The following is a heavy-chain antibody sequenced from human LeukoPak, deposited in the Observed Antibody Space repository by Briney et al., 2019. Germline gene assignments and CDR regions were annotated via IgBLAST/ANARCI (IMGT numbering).Heavy chain of an antibody. D-gene: IGHD1-26*01. J-gene: IGHJ6*03. CDR2: IYTVGTT. V-gene: IGHV3-66*01. CDR3: AGYGGSYPYYMDV. CDR1: GFTFSSYG. Sequence: GGSLRLSCAASGFTFSSYGMSWVRQAPGKGLEWVSVIYTVGTTYYADSVKGRFTISRDTSTNTLYLQLNSLRAEDTATYYCAGYGGSYPYYMDVWGKGTTVTLSS.